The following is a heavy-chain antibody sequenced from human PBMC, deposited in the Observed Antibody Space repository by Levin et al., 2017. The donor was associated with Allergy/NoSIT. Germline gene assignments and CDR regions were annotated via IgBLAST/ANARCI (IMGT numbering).Heavy chain of an antibody. D-gene: IGHD2-2*01. CDR3: ARDRVVPSEGSYGMDV. V-gene: IGHV1-18*01. CDR1: GYTFTSYG. J-gene: IGHJ6*02. Sequence: GESLKISCKASGYTFTSYGISWVRQAPGQGLEWMGWISAYNGNTNYAQKLQGRVTMTTDTSTSTAYMELRSLRSDDTAVYYCARDRVVPSEGSYGMDVWGQGTTVTVSS. CDR2: ISAYNGNT.